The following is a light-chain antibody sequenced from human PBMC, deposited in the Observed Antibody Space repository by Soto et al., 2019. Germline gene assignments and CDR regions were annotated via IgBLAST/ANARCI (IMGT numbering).Light chain of an antibody. V-gene: IGLV2-14*01. J-gene: IGLJ1*01. Sequence: QSVLTQPASVSGSPGQSITISCTGTSSDVGGYNYVSWYQRHPGKAPKLIIYDVSNRPSGVSYRFSGSKSGNTASLTISGLQAEDEADYYCSSYTSSSTPYVFGTGTKLTVL. CDR3: SSYTSSSTPYV. CDR1: SSDVGGYNY. CDR2: DVS.